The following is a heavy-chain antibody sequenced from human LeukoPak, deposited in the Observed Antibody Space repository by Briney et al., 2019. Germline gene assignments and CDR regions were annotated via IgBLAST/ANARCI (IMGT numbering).Heavy chain of an antibody. V-gene: IGHV4-61*02. CDR1: GGSISSGSYY. Sequence: SQTLSLTCTVSGGSISSGSYYWSWIRQPAGKGLEWIGRIYTSGSTNYNPSLKSRVTISVDTSKNQFTLKLSSVTAADTAVYYCARVSRWLVYPSYYYYYGMDVWGQGTTVTVSS. J-gene: IGHJ6*02. D-gene: IGHD3-3*01. CDR3: ARVSRWLVYPSYYYYYGMDV. CDR2: IYTSGST.